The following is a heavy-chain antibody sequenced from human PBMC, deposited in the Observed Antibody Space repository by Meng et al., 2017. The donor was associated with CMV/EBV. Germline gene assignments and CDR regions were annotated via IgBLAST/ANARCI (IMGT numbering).Heavy chain of an antibody. V-gene: IGHV4-4*02. CDR3: ARSVGDIVVVSAASSLDY. CDR1: GGSISSSNW. D-gene: IGHD2-2*01. Sequence: GSLRLSCAVSGGSISSSNWWSWVRQPPGKGLEWIGEIYHSGSTNYNPSLKSRVTISVDKSKNQFSLKLSSVTAADTAVYYCARSVGDIVVVSAASSLDYWGQGTLVTVSS. J-gene: IGHJ4*02. CDR2: IYHSGST.